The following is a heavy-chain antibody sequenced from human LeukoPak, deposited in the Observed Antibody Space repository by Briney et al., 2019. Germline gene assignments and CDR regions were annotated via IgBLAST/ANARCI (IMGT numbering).Heavy chain of an antibody. CDR2: ISGSATYI. J-gene: IGHJ4*02. D-gene: IGHD6-19*01. CDR3: ARVNSGWYPTPLDY. V-gene: IGHV3-21*01. Sequence: SGGSLRLSCTVSGFTVSSNSMSWVRQAPGKGLEWVSSISGSATYIYYADSVKGRFTISRDNAKNSLYLQMNSLRAEDTAVYYCARVNSGWYPTPLDYWGQGTLVIVSS. CDR1: GFTVSSNS.